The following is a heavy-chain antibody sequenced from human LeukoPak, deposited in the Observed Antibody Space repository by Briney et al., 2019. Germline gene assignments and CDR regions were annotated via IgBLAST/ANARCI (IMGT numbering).Heavy chain of an antibody. CDR1: GFTFSNYG. CDR3: AKDSVYYGSGSYSS. D-gene: IGHD3-10*01. J-gene: IGHJ4*02. Sequence: GGSLRLSCAASGFTFSNYGMHWVRQAPGKGLEWVAFIRYDGSNKDYADSVKGRFTISRDNSKNTLYLRMNSLRAEDTAVYYCAKDSVYYGSGSYSSWGQGTLVTVSS. CDR2: IRYDGSNK. V-gene: IGHV3-30*02.